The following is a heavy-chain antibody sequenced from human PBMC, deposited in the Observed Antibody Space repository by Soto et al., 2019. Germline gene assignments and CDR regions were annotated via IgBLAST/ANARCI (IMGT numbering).Heavy chain of an antibody. CDR1: GYTFSNYD. J-gene: IGHJ4*02. Sequence: QVQLVQSGAELKKPGASVKVSCKASGYTFSNYDMNWVRQATGQGPEWIGWVYPNNGDTGYAPKFKGRGTLTTDISTTTAYTELTSLRSEDTAIYYCAKVSRKGSAIDFDYWGQGTLITVSS. CDR2: VYPNNGDT. CDR3: AKVSRKGSAIDFDY. V-gene: IGHV1-8*01. D-gene: IGHD3-10*01.